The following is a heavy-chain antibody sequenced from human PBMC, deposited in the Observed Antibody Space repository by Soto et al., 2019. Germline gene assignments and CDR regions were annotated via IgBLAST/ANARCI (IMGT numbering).Heavy chain of an antibody. CDR3: AHVYDFWSAYYHFDY. J-gene: IGHJ4*02. V-gene: IGHV2-5*02. Sequence: CGPTQGNPTRTLTLTCTFSGFSLVISREGVGWICKPEGKALEWLALLYWDDDRRYSPPLKTILTSIKYTSKNQVVLTMTNMDPVDTATYYCAHVYDFWSAYYHFDYWGQGALVTVSS. D-gene: IGHD3-3*01. CDR1: GFSLVISREG. CDR2: LYWDDDR.